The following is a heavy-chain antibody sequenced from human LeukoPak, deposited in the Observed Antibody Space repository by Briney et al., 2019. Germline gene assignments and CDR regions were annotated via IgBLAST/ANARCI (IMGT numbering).Heavy chain of an antibody. J-gene: IGHJ4*02. Sequence: PGGPLRLSCAASGFVFSTYWMTWVRQAPGKGLEWVANINLDGTEEHYVDSSLKGRFTISRDNTKNSLYLQMNSLRVEDTAVYYCASGRHDFLHWGQGTLVTVSS. V-gene: IGHV3-7*01. D-gene: IGHD3/OR15-3a*01. CDR2: INLDGTEE. CDR1: GFVFSTYW. CDR3: ASGRHDFLH.